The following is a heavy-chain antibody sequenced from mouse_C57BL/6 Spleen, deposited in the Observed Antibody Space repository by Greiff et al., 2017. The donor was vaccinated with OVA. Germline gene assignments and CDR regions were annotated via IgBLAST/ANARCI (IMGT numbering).Heavy chain of an antibody. D-gene: IGHD2-3*01. J-gene: IGHJ4*01. Sequence: VQLQESGPGLVQPSQSLSITCTVSGFSLTSYGVHWVRQSPGTGLEWLGVLWSGGSTDYNAAFISRLSISKYNSKHQVFFKMNRLQADDTAIDYCARASPIYDGYDERYDYWGQGTSVTVSS. CDR3: ARASPIYDGYDERYDY. CDR2: LWSGGST. CDR1: GFSLTSYG. V-gene: IGHV2-2*01.